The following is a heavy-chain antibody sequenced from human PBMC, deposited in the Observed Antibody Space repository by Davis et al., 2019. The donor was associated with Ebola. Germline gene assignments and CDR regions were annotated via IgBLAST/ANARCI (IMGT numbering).Heavy chain of an antibody. CDR2: IYTSRST. CDR3: ARDTITIFGVRNWFDP. V-gene: IGHV4-61*02. Sequence: LRLSCTVSGGSISSSSYYWSWIRQPAGKGLEWIGRIYTSRSTNYNPSLKSRVTMSVDTSKNQFSLKLSSVTAADTAVYYCARDTITIFGVRNWFDPWGQGTLVTVSS. J-gene: IGHJ5*02. CDR1: GGSISSSSYY. D-gene: IGHD3-3*01.